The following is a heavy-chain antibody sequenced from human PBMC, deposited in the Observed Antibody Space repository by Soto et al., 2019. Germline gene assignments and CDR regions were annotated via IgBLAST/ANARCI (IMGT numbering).Heavy chain of an antibody. V-gene: IGHV1-18*01. D-gene: IGHD2-2*01. Sequence: QVQLVQSGAEVKKPGASVKVSCKASGYTFTSYGISWVRQAPGQGLEWMGWISAYNGNTNYAQKLQGRVTMTTDTSTSTAYMELRSLRSDDTAVYYCASYRSSTSCPDKYGMDVWGQGTTVTVSS. J-gene: IGHJ6*02. CDR2: ISAYNGNT. CDR3: ASYRSSTSCPDKYGMDV. CDR1: GYTFTSYG.